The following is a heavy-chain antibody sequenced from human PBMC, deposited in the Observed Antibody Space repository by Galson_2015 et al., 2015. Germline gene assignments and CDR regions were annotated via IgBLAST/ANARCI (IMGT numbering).Heavy chain of an antibody. CDR3: ARPIAVAGPFYYYGMDV. D-gene: IGHD6-19*01. CDR1: GYTFTSYY. CDR2: INPSGGST. V-gene: IGHV1-46*01. Sequence: SVKVSCKASGYTFTSYYMHWVRQAPGQGLEWMGIINPSGGSTSYAQKFQGRVTMTRDTSTSTVYMELSSLRSEDTAVYYCARPIAVAGPFYYYGMDVWGQGTMVTVSS. J-gene: IGHJ6*02.